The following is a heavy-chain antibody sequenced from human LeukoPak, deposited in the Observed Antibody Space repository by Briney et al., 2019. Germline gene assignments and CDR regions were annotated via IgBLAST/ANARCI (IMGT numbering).Heavy chain of an antibody. CDR2: ISGSGIAK. CDR3: ARDFNPAGSVSFDY. V-gene: IGHV3-23*01. D-gene: IGHD1-26*01. J-gene: IGHJ4*02. CDR1: GFIFSDHA. Sequence: PGGSLRLSCTASGFIFSDHAMTWVRQAPGKGLEWVAPISGSGIAKEYADSVKGRFTVSRDNSKNILYLQMNSLRAEDTAVYYCARDFNPAGSVSFDYWGQGTLVTVSS.